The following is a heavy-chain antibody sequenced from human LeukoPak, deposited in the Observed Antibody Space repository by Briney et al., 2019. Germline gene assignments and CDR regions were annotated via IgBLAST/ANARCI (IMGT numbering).Heavy chain of an antibody. CDR3: ARGSSSGYYPIDF. CDR2: INHTGRT. Sequence: PSETLSLTCTVSGYSISSGYYWGWIRQPPGKGLEWIGEINHTGRTNYNPSLKSRPTISMDTSKNQFSLQLSSVTAADTAVYYCARGSSSGYYPIDFWGQGTLVTVSS. V-gene: IGHV4-38-2*02. CDR1: GYSISSGYY. J-gene: IGHJ4*02. D-gene: IGHD3-22*01.